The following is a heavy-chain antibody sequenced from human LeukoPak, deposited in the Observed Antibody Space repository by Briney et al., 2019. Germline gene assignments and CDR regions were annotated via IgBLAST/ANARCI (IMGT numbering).Heavy chain of an antibody. V-gene: IGHV4-34*01. Sequence: SETLSLTCAVYGGSFSGYYWSWIRQPPGKGLEWIGEINHSGSTNYNPSLKSRVTISVDTSKNQFSLKLSSVTAADTAVYYCARRSSEDAFDIWGQGTMVTASS. CDR3: ARRSSEDAFDI. CDR2: INHSGST. CDR1: GGSFSGYY. J-gene: IGHJ3*02.